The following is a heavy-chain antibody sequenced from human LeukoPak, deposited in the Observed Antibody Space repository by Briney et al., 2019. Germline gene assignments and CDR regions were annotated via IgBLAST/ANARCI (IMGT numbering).Heavy chain of an antibody. Sequence: PSETLSLTCPVSGGSISSVDYYWNWIRQPPGKGLEWIGSIYYSGSTYYNPSLKSRVTISIDTSKNQFSLKLTSVTAADSAVYYSARESIYYGSGSSFVRGWFDPWGQGTLVSVSS. CDR2: IYYSGST. CDR1: GGSISSVDYY. CDR3: ARESIYYGSGSSFVRGWFDP. J-gene: IGHJ5*02. D-gene: IGHD3-10*01. V-gene: IGHV4-30-4*01.